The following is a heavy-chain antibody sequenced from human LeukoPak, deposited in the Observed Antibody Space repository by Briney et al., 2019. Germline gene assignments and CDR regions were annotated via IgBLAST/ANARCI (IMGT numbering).Heavy chain of an antibody. Sequence: SETRSLTCTVSNGSMNSGSYYWAWVRQPPGKGLEWIGSIFYSGKTYYSTSLKSRVTVSLDTSKKNFSLRLSSVTAADTAVYYCARLWIVATWFDAWGQGALVTVSS. CDR3: ARLWIVATWFDA. J-gene: IGHJ5*02. D-gene: IGHD2-2*03. V-gene: IGHV4-39*02. CDR1: NGSMNSGSYY. CDR2: IFYSGKT.